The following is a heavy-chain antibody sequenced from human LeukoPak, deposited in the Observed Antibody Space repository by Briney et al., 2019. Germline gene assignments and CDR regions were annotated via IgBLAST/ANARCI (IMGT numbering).Heavy chain of an antibody. D-gene: IGHD6-19*01. Sequence: SETLSLTCAVYGGSFSGYYWSSIRQPPGKGLEWIGEINHSGSTNYNPSLKSRVTISVDTSKNQFSLKLSSVTAADTAVYYCARGRAGRRPPWYFDLWGRGTLVTVSS. V-gene: IGHV4-34*01. CDR1: GGSFSGYY. CDR3: ARGRAGRRPPWYFDL. J-gene: IGHJ2*01. CDR2: INHSGST.